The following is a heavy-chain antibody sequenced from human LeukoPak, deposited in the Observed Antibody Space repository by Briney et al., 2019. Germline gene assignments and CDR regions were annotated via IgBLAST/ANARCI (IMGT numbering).Heavy chain of an antibody. D-gene: IGHD5-12*01. CDR2: INHSGST. Sequence: PSETLSLTCAVYGGSFSVYYWSWIRQPPGKGLEWIGEINHSGSTNYNPSLKSRVTISVDTSKNQFSLKLSSVTAADTAVYYCARDGYSGWDDRWGQGTLVTVSS. J-gene: IGHJ4*02. CDR1: GGSFSVYY. CDR3: ARDGYSGWDDR. V-gene: IGHV4-34*01.